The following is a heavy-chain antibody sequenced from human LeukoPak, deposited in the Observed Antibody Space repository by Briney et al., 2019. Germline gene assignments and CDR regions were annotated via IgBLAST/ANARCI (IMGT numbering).Heavy chain of an antibody. CDR1: GFTFSTYA. CDR2: ISYDGSSK. CDR3: ARARSSYGYGDAFDI. Sequence: GRSLRLSCAASGFTFSTYAMHWVRQAPGKGLEWVAVISYDGSSKYYADSVKGRFTISRDNSKNTLYLQMNSLRAEDTAVYYCARARSSYGYGDAFDIWGQGTMVTVAS. D-gene: IGHD5-18*01. V-gene: IGHV3-30*04. J-gene: IGHJ3*02.